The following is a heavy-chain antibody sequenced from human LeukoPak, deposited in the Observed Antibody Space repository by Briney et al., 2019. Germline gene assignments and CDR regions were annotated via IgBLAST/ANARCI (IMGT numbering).Heavy chain of an antibody. CDR2: ITGSGGST. V-gene: IGHV3-23*01. J-gene: IGHJ4*02. CDR1: GFTFSSYG. CDR3: AKSPYSSGWLHYY. Sequence: GGTLRLSCAASGFTFSSYGMSWVRQAPGKGLEWVSAITGSGGSTYYADSVKGRFTISRDNSKNTLYLQMNSLRAEDTAVYYCAKSPYSSGWLHYYWGQGTLVTVSS. D-gene: IGHD6-19*01.